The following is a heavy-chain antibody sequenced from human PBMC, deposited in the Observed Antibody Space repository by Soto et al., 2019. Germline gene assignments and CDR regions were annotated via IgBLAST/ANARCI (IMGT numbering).Heavy chain of an antibody. Sequence: ASVKVSCKTSGFRFTNYGFTWVRQAPGQGLEWMGWITPNNEDTHYAQKFQGRVTMTTDTGTGTVYMELRSLRSDDTAMYYCARKGNGHPYDSWGQGTLVTVSS. CDR2: ITPNNEDT. CDR3: ARKGNGHPYDS. J-gene: IGHJ4*02. CDR1: GFRFTNYG. D-gene: IGHD2-8*01. V-gene: IGHV1-18*01.